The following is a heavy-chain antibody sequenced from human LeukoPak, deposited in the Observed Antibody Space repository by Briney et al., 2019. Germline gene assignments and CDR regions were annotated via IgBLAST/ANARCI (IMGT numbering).Heavy chain of an antibody. V-gene: IGHV4-38-2*02. Sequence: PSETLSLTCTVSGYSISSGYYWGWIRQPPGKGLEWIGSIYHSGSTYYNPSLKSRVTISVDTSKNQFSLKLSSVTAADTAVYYCARDYGPLYYDFWSGYYPAVAFDYWGQGTLVTVSS. CDR3: ARDYGPLYYDFWSGYYPAVAFDY. D-gene: IGHD3-3*01. J-gene: IGHJ4*02. CDR2: IYHSGST. CDR1: GYSISSGYY.